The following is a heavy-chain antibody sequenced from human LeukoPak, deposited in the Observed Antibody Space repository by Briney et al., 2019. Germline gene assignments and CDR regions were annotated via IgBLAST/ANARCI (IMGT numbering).Heavy chain of an antibody. V-gene: IGHV4-4*07. D-gene: IGHD4-23*01. J-gene: IGHJ4*02. CDR3: TRDRGGYGGPDY. Sequence: SETLSLTCTVSGGSISNYYWSWIRQAAGKGLEWIGRIYSTGSTNYNPSLKSRVTISVDTSKNQFSLKPNSLTAADTAVYYCTRDRGGYGGPDYWGRGTLVTVSS. CDR2: IYSTGST. CDR1: GGSISNYY.